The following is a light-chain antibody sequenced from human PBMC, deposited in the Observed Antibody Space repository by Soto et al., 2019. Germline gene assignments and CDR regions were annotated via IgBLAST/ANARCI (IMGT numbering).Light chain of an antibody. CDR1: QNIRNY. CDR2: MAF. J-gene: IGKJ5*01. Sequence: DIQMTQSPSSLSASVGDRVTITCRASQNIRNYLNWYQQKPGKAPKLLIYMAFTLRSGVPSRFSGSGSGTDFTLTISSLQPEDFASYYCQQSYSAPITFGQGTRLEI. V-gene: IGKV1-39*01. CDR3: QQSYSAPIT.